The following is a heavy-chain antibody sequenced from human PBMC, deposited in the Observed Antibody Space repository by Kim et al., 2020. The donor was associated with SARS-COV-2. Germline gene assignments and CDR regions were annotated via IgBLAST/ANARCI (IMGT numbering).Heavy chain of an antibody. CDR3: AREGFGWEPSFDY. CDR2: ISYDGSNK. V-gene: IGHV3-30*04. D-gene: IGHD1-26*01. J-gene: IGHJ4*02. CDR1: GFTFSSYA. Sequence: GGSLRLSCAASGFTFSSYAMHWVRQAPGKGLEWVAVISYDGSNKYYADSVKGRFTISRDNSKNTLYLQMNSLRAEDTAVYYCAREGFGWEPSFDYWGQGTLVTVSS.